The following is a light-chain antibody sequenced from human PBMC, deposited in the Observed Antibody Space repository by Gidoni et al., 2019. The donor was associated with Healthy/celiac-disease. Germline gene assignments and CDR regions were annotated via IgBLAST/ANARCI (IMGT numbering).Light chain of an antibody. CDR3: QQYNNWPPWT. V-gene: IGKV3-15*01. J-gene: IGKJ1*01. CDR2: GAS. Sequence: EIVMTQSPATLSVSPGERATLSCRASQSVNSNFAWYQQKPGQAPRLLIYGASTRATGIPARFSGSGSGTEFTLTISSLQSEDFAVYYCQQYNNWPPWTFGQXTKVEIK. CDR1: QSVNSN.